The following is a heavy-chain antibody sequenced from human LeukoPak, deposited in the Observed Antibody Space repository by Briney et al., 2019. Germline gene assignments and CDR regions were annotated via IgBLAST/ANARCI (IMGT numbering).Heavy chain of an antibody. CDR3: ARQYYDFWSGPRAFDI. V-gene: IGHV4-59*08. J-gene: IGHJ3*02. CDR2: IYYSGST. D-gene: IGHD3-3*01. CDR1: GGSISSYY. Sequence: SETLSLTCTVSGGSISSYYWSWIRQPPGKGLEWIGYIYYSGSTNYNPSLKSRVTISVDTSKNQFSLKLSSVTAADTAVYYCARQYYDFWSGPRAFDIWGQGTMVTVSS.